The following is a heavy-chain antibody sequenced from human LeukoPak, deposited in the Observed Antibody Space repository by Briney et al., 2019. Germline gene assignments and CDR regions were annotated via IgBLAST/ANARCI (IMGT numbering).Heavy chain of an antibody. CDR3: ASSGIVVIAATYGSAFDY. V-gene: IGHV3-21*01. J-gene: IGHJ4*02. Sequence: GGSLRLSCAASGFTFSSYSMNWVRQAPGKGLEWVSSISCATDYIYYAGSVKGRFTISRDNAKNSLYLQMNSLRAEDTAVYYCASSGIVVIAATYGSAFDYWGQGTLVTVSS. CDR1: GFTFSSYS. D-gene: IGHD2-15*01. CDR2: ISCATDYI.